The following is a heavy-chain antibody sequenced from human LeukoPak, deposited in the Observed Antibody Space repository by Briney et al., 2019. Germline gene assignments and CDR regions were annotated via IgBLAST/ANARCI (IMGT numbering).Heavy chain of an antibody. CDR2: IRYDGSNK. CDR1: GFTFSSYG. V-gene: IGHV3-30*02. Sequence: GGSLRLSCAASGFTFSSYGMHWVRQAPGKGLEWVAFIRYDGSNKYYADSVKGRFTISRDNSKNTLYLQMNSLRAEDTAVYYCASEGYDFWSGYWGAFDIWGQGTMVTVSS. D-gene: IGHD3-3*01. J-gene: IGHJ3*02. CDR3: ASEGYDFWSGYWGAFDI.